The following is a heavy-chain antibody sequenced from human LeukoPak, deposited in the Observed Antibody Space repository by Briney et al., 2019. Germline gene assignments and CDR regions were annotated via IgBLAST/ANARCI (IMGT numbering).Heavy chain of an antibody. V-gene: IGHV3-30*18. J-gene: IGHJ4*02. D-gene: IGHD5-24*01. Sequence: GSMRLSCAAPGFTFSNAGMRWVRQAPAKGLERLPVISCEGSNKYYADSVKSRFTISRDNYKNTPYLQMNSLRAEDTAVYYCAKGRSQFYYFDYWGQGTLVTVSS. CDR1: GFTFSNAG. CDR2: ISCEGSNK. CDR3: AKGRSQFYYFDY.